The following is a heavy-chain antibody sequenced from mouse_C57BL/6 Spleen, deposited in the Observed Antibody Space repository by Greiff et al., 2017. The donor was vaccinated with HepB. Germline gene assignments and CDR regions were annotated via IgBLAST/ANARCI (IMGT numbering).Heavy chain of an antibody. J-gene: IGHJ3*01. CDR2: IDPENGDT. D-gene: IGHD2-1*01. V-gene: IGHV14-4*01. CDR1: GFNIKDDY. Sequence: EVQLQQSGAELVRPGASVKLSCTASGFNIKDDYMHWVKQRPEQGLEWIGWIDPENGDTEYASKFQGKATRTADTSSNTAYLQLSSLTSEDTAVYYCTTENYYGNYVWFAYWGQGTLVTVSA. CDR3: TTENYYGNYVWFAY.